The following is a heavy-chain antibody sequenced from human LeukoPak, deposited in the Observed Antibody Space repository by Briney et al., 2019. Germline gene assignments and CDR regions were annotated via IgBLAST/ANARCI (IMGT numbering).Heavy chain of an antibody. CDR3: ARVQSSSWGYAFDI. V-gene: IGHV1-18*01. D-gene: IGHD6-13*01. CDR2: ITADNGNT. J-gene: IGHJ3*02. CDR1: GYTFTTYN. Sequence: ASVKVSCKASGYTFTTYNINWVRQAPGQGLEWMGWITADNGNTNYAQKFQGRVTMTSDTSTSTVYMELRSLRSDDTAVYYCARVQSSSWGYAFDIWGQGTMVTVSS.